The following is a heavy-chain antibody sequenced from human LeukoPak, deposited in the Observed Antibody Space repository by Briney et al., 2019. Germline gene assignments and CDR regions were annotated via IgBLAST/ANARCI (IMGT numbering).Heavy chain of an antibody. D-gene: IGHD3-10*01. Sequence: PGRSLRLSCAASGFTFSSYAMHWVRQAPGKGLEWVAVISYDGSNKYYADSVKGRFTISRDNSKNTLYLQMNSLRAEDTAVYYCAREGYGSGSPYYYYYMDVWGKGTTVTISS. CDR2: ISYDGSNK. CDR3: AREGYGSGSPYYYYYMDV. J-gene: IGHJ6*03. CDR1: GFTFSSYA. V-gene: IGHV3-30*04.